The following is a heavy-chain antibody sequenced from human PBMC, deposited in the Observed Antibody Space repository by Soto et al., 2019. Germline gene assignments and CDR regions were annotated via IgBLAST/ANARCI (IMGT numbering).Heavy chain of an antibody. CDR1: GGSISSGGHY. D-gene: IGHD1-26*01. V-gene: IGHV4-31*11. CDR2: ISYSGTA. J-gene: IGHJ5*02. CDR3: AAAHMGVPVPNWFDP. Sequence: PSETLSLTCAVSGGSISSGGHYWSWIRQHPGKGLEFIGYISYSGTAYYNPSLKSRLTLSIDKAENQFSLELRSLTAADTAVYYCAAAHMGVPVPNWFDPWGHGTLVTVSS.